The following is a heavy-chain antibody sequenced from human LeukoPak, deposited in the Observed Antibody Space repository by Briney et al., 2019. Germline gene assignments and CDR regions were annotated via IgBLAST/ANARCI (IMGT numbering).Heavy chain of an antibody. V-gene: IGHV4-31*03. J-gene: IGHJ4*02. D-gene: IGHD2-15*01. Sequence: SETLSLTCTVSGGSISSGGYYWSWIRQHPGKGLEWIGYIYYSGSTYYNPSLKSRVTISVDTSKNQFSLKLSSVTAADTAVYYCARGRGRILPHFDYWGQGTLVTVSS. CDR2: IYYSGST. CDR1: GGSISSGGYY. CDR3: ARGRGRILPHFDY.